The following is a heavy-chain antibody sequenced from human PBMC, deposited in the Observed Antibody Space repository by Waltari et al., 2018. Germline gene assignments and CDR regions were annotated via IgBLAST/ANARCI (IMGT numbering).Heavy chain of an antibody. CDR1: GYTFTNYD. CDR2: MNPKSGDK. V-gene: IGHV1-8*01. Sequence: QLVQSGAEVKKPGASVKVSCKASGYTFTNYDIKWVRQATGQGREWMGWMNPKSGDKGYVEKFQCRVTLTSDTSIATAYMELSSLTSEDTAVYYCTRGAHCNGSTCYSDWFDPWGQGTLVTVSS. D-gene: IGHD1-7*01. CDR3: TRGAHCNGSTCYSDWFDP. J-gene: IGHJ5*02.